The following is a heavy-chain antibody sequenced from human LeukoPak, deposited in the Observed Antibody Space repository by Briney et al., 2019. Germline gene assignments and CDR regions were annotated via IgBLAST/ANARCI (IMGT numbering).Heavy chain of an antibody. CDR1: GYTFTSYA. D-gene: IGHD6-19*01. CDR2: ITPSGGT. Sequence: ASVKVSCKASGYTFTSYAIHWVRQAPGQGLEWMGWITPSGGTNYPQKFQGRVAITWDTSITTAYMDLSRLTSDDTAVYYCARGRPSDWYRKWFDPWGQGTLVTVSS. V-gene: IGHV1-2*02. CDR3: ARGRPSDWYRKWFDP. J-gene: IGHJ5*02.